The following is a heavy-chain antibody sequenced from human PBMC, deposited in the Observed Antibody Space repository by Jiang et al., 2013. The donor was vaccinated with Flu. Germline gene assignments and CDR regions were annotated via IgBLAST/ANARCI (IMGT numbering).Heavy chain of an antibody. D-gene: IGHD3-22*01. CDR2: TA. V-gene: IGHV1-69*06. Sequence: TANYAQKFQGRVTITADKSTSTAYMELSSLRSEDTAVYYCARPGGYYDSSGNPENNWHFDLWGRGTLVTVSS. CDR3: ARPGGYYDSSGNPENNWHFDL. J-gene: IGHJ2*01.